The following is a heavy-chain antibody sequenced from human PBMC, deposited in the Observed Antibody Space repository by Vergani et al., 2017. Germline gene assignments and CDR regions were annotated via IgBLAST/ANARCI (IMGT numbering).Heavy chain of an antibody. CDR1: GTSISGSSDY. D-gene: IGHD6-6*01. J-gene: IGHJ6*03. Sequence: QLQLQESGPGLLKPSETLSLTCSVSGTSISGSSDYWGWIRQPPGKGLEWIGSIFYTGPSYYNPSLESRATNSVDTSKNQFSLKLKSVTAADTAVYYCARWAPYSSSSGYYYYMDVWGKGTTVTVSS. CDR2: IFYTGPS. CDR3: ARWAPYSSSSGYYYYMDV. V-gene: IGHV4-39*01.